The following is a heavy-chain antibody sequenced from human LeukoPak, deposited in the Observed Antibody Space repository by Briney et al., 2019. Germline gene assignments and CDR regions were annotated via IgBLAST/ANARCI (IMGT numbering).Heavy chain of an antibody. J-gene: IGHJ4*02. Sequence: GGSLRLSCAASGFTFSSYSMNWVRQAPGKGLEWVSGINGNGGSRGYAASVKGRFTISRDNANNSLYLQMNSLRAEDTALYYCARGSSFHNYWGQGTLVTVSS. CDR2: INGNGGSR. CDR1: GFTFSSYS. V-gene: IGHV3-20*04. D-gene: IGHD6-6*01. CDR3: ARGSSFHNY.